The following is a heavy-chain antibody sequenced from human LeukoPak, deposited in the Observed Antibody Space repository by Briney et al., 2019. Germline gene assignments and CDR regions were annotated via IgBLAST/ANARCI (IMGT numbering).Heavy chain of an antibody. J-gene: IGHJ4*02. CDR2: INPNSGGT. V-gene: IGHV1-2*02. CDR1: GYTFTGYY. D-gene: IGHD6-13*01. Sequence: ASVKVSCKASGYTFTGYYMHWVRQAPGQGLEWMGWINPNSGGTNYAQKFQGRVTMTRDTSISTAYMELSRLRSDDTAVYYCATVLFSSGYSSGWYLGRRENTYDYWGQGTLVTVSS. CDR3: ATVLFSSGYSSGWYLGRRENTYDY.